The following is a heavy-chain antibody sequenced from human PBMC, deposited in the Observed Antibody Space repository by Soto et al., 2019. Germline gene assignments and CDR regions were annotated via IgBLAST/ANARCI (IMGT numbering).Heavy chain of an antibody. Sequence: PGESLKISCTGFGYTFTTFWISWVRQMPGKGLEWMGMIDPRDSYVNYSPSFQGHVTISLDKSISTAYLQWGSLKASDTAMYYCARLFCSTTTCDSWFDPWGQGTLVTVSS. D-gene: IGHD2-2*01. CDR3: ARLFCSTTTCDSWFDP. J-gene: IGHJ5*02. CDR2: IDPRDSYV. V-gene: IGHV5-10-1*01. CDR1: GYTFTTFW.